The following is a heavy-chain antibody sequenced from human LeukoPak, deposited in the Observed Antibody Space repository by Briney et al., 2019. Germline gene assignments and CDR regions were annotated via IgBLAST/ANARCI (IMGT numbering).Heavy chain of an antibody. CDR3: ARDIEAAGLFLDY. Sequence: PGGSLRLSCAASGFTFSSHWMTWVRQAPGKGLEWVANMKSDGTEKDYMDSVKGRLTISRDNAKNSLYLQMNSLRDEVTDVYYCARDIEAAGLFLDYWGQGTLVTVSS. CDR2: MKSDGTEK. V-gene: IGHV3-7*01. J-gene: IGHJ4*02. D-gene: IGHD6-13*01. CDR1: GFTFSSHW.